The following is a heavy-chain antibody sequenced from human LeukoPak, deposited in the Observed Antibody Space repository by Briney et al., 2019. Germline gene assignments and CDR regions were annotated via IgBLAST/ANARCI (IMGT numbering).Heavy chain of an antibody. J-gene: IGHJ5*02. D-gene: IGHD3-16*01. CDR3: AKEGVRNWFDP. CDR2: ISYDGSNK. V-gene: IGHV3-30*18. Sequence: GGSLTLSCAASGFTFSSYGMHWVRQAPGKGLEWVAVISYDGSNKYYADSVKGRFTISRDNSKNTLYLQMNSLRAEDTAVYYCAKEGVRNWFDPWGQGTLVTVSS. CDR1: GFTFSSYG.